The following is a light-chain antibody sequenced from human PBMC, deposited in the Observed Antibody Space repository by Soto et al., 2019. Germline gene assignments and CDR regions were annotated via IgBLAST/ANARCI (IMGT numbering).Light chain of an antibody. CDR2: WAS. CDR1: QSVLYSSNNKNY. J-gene: IGKJ2*01. V-gene: IGKV4-1*01. CDR3: RQYYSTPPYT. Sequence: DIVMTQSPDSLAVSLGERATINCKSSQSVLYSSNNKNYLAWYQQKPGQPPKVLIYWASTRESGVPERFSGSGSGTDFTLTISSLQAEDVAVYYCRQYYSTPPYTFGQGTKLEIK.